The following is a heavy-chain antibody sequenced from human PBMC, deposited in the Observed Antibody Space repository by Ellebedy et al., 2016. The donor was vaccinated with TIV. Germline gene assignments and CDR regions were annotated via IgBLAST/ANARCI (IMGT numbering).Heavy chain of an antibody. J-gene: IGHJ2*01. Sequence: MPSETLSLTCTVSGGSISSYYWSWIRQPPGKGLEWIGYIYYSGSTNYNPSLKSRDTISVDTSKNQFSLKLSTVTAADTAVYYCARGTMVVGYFDLWGRGTLVTVSS. CDR2: IYYSGST. D-gene: IGHD2-8*01. CDR1: GGSISSYY. CDR3: ARGTMVVGYFDL. V-gene: IGHV4-59*01.